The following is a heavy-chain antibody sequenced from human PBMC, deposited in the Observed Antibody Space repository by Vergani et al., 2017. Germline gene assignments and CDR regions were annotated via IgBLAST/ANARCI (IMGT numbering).Heavy chain of an antibody. CDR3: ARPGIEAAATGDPTTAYYYMDV. J-gene: IGHJ6*03. CDR1: ELTVSSNY. CDR2: IYRGGST. Sequence: EVQLVETGGNLIQPGGSLRLSCAASELTVSSNYMTWVRQAPGKGLEWVSIIYRGGSTYYADSVKGRFTTSRDNSKNTLYLQMNSLRAEDTAVYYCARPGIEAAATGDPTTAYYYMDVWGKGTTVTVSS. V-gene: IGHV3-53*02. D-gene: IGHD6-13*01.